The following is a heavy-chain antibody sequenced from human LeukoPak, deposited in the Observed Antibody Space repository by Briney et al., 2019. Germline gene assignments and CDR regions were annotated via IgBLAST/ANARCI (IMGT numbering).Heavy chain of an antibody. CDR1: GFTFSSYA. V-gene: IGHV3-23*01. Sequence: GGSLRLSCAASGFTFSSYAMSCVRQAPGKGLEWVSGMSGSGGSTYYADSVKGRFTISRDNSKNTLYLQMNTLRAEDTAVYYCAKDREYSYVYDAFDIWGQGTLVTVSS. CDR3: AKDREYSYVYDAFDI. D-gene: IGHD3-16*01. CDR2: MSGSGGST. J-gene: IGHJ3*02.